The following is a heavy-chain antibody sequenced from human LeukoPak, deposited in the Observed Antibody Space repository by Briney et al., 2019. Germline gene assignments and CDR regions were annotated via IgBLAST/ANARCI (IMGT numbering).Heavy chain of an antibody. D-gene: IGHD1-26*01. Sequence: GGSLRLSCAASGFTFSGYSMNWVRQAPGKGLEWVSYISDSSSAMYYADSVKGRFTISRDNAKNSLYLQMNSLRAEDTAVYYCAREASGYSFADYWGQGTLVTVSS. V-gene: IGHV3-48*04. CDR2: ISDSSSAM. CDR3: AREASGYSFADY. J-gene: IGHJ4*02. CDR1: GFTFSGYS.